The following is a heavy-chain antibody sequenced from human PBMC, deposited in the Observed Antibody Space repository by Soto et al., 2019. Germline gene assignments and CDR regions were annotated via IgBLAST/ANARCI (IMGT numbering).Heavy chain of an antibody. CDR1: GFSLRHNG. V-gene: IGHV3-30*03. D-gene: IGHD3-10*02. J-gene: IGHJ4*02. Sequence: LILSCGASGFSLRHNGMQWFRQTPVKGLEWVAFISYDGSDTFYADSVKGRFTISRDNSKNTLFLHMSNLRAEDTAMYYCTIVRVADSALDHWGQGTLVTVSS. CDR3: TIVRVADSALDH. CDR2: ISYDGSDT.